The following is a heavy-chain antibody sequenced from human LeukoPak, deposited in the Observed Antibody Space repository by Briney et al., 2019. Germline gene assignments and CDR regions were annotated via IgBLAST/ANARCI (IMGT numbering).Heavy chain of an antibody. V-gene: IGHV3-30-3*01. CDR3: AREPDDYGEMGNY. CDR2: ISYDGSNK. CDR1: GFTFSSYA. D-gene: IGHD4-17*01. J-gene: IGHJ4*02. Sequence: GGSLRLSCAASGFTFSSYAMHWVRQAPGKGLEWVVVISYDGSNKYYADSVKGRFTISRDNSKNTLYLQMNSLRAEDTAVYYCAREPDDYGEMGNYWGQGTLVTVSS.